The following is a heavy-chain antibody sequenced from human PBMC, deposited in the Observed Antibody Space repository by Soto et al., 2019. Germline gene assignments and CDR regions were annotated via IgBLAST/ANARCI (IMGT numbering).Heavy chain of an antibody. CDR2: INPNSDGT. J-gene: IGHJ3*02. CDR3: ARAVVFSGYVSRIREEVAFDI. CDR1: GYTFTGYY. D-gene: IGHD5-12*01. V-gene: IGHV1-2*04. Sequence: ASVKVSCKASGYTFTGYYMHWVRQAPGQGLEWMGWINPNSDGTNYAQKFQGWVTMTRDTSISTAYMELSRLRSDDTAVYYCARAVVFSGYVSRIREEVAFDIWGKGTMVTVPS.